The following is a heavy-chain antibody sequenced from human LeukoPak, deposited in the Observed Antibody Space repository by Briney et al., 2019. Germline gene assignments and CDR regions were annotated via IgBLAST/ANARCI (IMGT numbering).Heavy chain of an antibody. CDR2: IYYSGST. V-gene: IGHV4-59*01. D-gene: IGHD3-22*01. CDR3: ARSSQNFYWGDSSGYYFDY. Sequence: SETLSLTCTVSGGSISSYYWSWIRQPPGKGLEWIGYIYYSGSTNYNPSLKSRVTISVDTSKNQFSLKLSSVTAADTAVYYCARSSQNFYWGDSSGYYFDYWGQGTLVTVSS. J-gene: IGHJ4*02. CDR1: GGSISSYY.